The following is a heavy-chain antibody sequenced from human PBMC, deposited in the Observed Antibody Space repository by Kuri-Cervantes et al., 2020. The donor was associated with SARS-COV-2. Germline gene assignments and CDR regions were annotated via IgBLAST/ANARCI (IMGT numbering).Heavy chain of an antibody. J-gene: IGHJ6*04. D-gene: IGHD5-18*01. CDR1: GFIFSTSG. CDR3: ARIPYSYGSPFDYYGMDV. Sequence: GESLKISCAASGFIFSTSGMHWVRQAPGKGLEWVALISYDGGNTYYADSGQGRFTISRDNSENTLYLQMNSLRAEDTAVYYCARIPYSYGSPFDYYGMDVWGKGTTVTVSS. CDR2: ISYDGGNT. V-gene: IGHV3-30*03.